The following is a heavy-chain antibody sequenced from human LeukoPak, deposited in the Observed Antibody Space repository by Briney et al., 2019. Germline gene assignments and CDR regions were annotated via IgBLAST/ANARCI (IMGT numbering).Heavy chain of an antibody. CDR3: ARGYYDILTGYYKAHYFDY. CDR2: IKQDGSEK. J-gene: IGHJ4*02. V-gene: IGHV3-7*03. D-gene: IGHD3-9*01. CDR1: GFTFSGYW. Sequence: GGSLRLSCAASGFTFSGYWISWVRQAPGKGLEWVANIKQDGSEKYYVDSVKGRFTISRDNAKNSLYLQMNSLRAEDTAVYYCARGYYDILTGYYKAHYFDYWGQGTLVTVSS.